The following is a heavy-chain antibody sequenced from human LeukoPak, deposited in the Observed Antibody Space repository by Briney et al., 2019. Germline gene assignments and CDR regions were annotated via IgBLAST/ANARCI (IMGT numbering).Heavy chain of an antibody. CDR2: IYYSGST. CDR1: GGSISSGGYY. Sequence: SQTLSLTCTVSGGSISSGGYYWSWIRQHPGKGLEWIGYIYYSGSTYYNPFLKSRVTISVDTSKNQFSLKLSSVTAADTAVYYCARLGSSGWYGPDYWGQGTLVTVSS. CDR3: ARLGSSGWYGPDY. J-gene: IGHJ4*02. V-gene: IGHV4-31*03. D-gene: IGHD6-19*01.